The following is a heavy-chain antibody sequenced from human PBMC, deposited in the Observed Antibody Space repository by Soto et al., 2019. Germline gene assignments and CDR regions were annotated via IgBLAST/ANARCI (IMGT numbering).Heavy chain of an antibody. J-gene: IGHJ4*02. V-gene: IGHV3-48*02. Sequence: EVQLVESGGGLVQPGGSLRLSCAASGFTFSAYSMNWVLQAPGKGLEWVSYIISSSSTIYYADSGKGRFTISRDNAKNSVYLQMTSLRDEDTAVYYCARDRPSDYWGQGTLVTVSS. CDR1: GFTFSAYS. CDR3: ARDRPSDY. CDR2: IISSSSTI.